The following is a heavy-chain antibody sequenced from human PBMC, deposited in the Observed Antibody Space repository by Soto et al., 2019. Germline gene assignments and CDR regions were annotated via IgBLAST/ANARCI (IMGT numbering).Heavy chain of an antibody. Sequence: SETLSLTCTVSGGSFNTFYWSWVRQPAGKGLAWIGRIFSSGSTSFNPSLESRVAMSVDTSKNHFSLNLSSVTAADMAVYYCAREGSYSAYNFAHGIQLWSFDFWGQGALVTVSS. CDR3: AREGSYSAYNFAHGIQLWSFDF. V-gene: IGHV4-4*07. D-gene: IGHD5-12*01. J-gene: IGHJ4*02. CDR2: IFSSGST. CDR1: GGSFNTFY.